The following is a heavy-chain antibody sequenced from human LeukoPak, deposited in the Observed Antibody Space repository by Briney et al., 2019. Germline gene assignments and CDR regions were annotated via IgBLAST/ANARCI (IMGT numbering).Heavy chain of an antibody. CDR3: ARAGYYYDSSGYRPAYYFDY. J-gene: IGHJ4*02. CDR1: GYSFTGYY. D-gene: IGHD3-22*01. V-gene: IGHV1-2*06. CDR2: INPNSGGT. Sequence: ASVKVSCKASGYSFTGYYMHWVRQAPGQGLEWMGRINPNSGGTNYAQTFHGRVTMTRDTSISTAYMELSRLRSDDTAVYYCARAGYYYDSSGYRPAYYFDYWGQGTLVTVSS.